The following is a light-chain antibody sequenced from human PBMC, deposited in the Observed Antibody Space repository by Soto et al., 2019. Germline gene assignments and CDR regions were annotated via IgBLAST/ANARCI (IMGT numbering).Light chain of an antibody. CDR2: AAS. CDR1: QSISSY. J-gene: IGKJ2*01. Sequence: DIQMNQSPSSLYASVGDRVTITCRASQSISSYLNWYQQKPGKAPKLLIYAASSLQSGVPSRFSGSGSGTDFSLSISRLQPEDVATSCCQRSDSTPPSFGQGTKLEI. CDR3: QRSDSTPPS. V-gene: IGKV1-39*01.